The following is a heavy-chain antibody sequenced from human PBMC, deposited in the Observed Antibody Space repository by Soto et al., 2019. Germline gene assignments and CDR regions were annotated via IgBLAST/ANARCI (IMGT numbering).Heavy chain of an antibody. CDR1: GFTLSGSF. CDR2: IASKDHNYAT. V-gene: IGHV3-73*02. J-gene: IGHJ4*02. CDR3: AGLRYTLCDRCDY. D-gene: IGHD4-17*01. Sequence: EVQLVESGGGLVQPRGSLKLSCAASGFTLSGSFIHWVRQASGKGLERVGRIASKDHNYATAYGRSVEGRLTVSRDDSRNTVYLQMEGLNTEDTAVYCCAGLRYTLCDRCDYWGQGILVPVSS.